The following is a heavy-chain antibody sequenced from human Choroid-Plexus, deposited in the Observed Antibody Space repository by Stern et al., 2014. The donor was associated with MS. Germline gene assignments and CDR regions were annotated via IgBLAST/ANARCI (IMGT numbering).Heavy chain of an antibody. CDR2: VSYDGSNK. V-gene: IGHV3-30*18. J-gene: IGHJ5*02. CDR3: AKDRHYLTYFFDH. Sequence: VQLFESGGGVVQPGRPLRLSCVASGFTFGSCAMHWVRQAPGKGLEWVAGVSYDGSNKYYADSVKGRFTNSRDNSQSTLYMQMSSLRPEDTAVYYCAKDRHYLTYFFDHWGQGSLFTVSS. CDR1: GFTFGSCA. D-gene: IGHD2/OR15-2a*01.